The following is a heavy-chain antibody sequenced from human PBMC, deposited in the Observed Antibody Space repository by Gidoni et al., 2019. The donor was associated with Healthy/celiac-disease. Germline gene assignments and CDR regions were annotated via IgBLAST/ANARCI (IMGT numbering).Heavy chain of an antibody. Sequence: VQLVESGGGVGQPGRSLRLSCAASGFTLSSYGMPWVRQAPGKGLEWVAVIAYDGSNKYYADSVKGRFTISRDNSKNTLYLQMNSLRAEDTAVYYCAKAHDSWNNWFDPWGQGTLVTVSS. V-gene: IGHV3-30*18. J-gene: IGHJ5*02. CDR2: IAYDGSNK. D-gene: IGHD3-3*01. CDR3: AKAHDSWNNWFDP. CDR1: GFTLSSYG.